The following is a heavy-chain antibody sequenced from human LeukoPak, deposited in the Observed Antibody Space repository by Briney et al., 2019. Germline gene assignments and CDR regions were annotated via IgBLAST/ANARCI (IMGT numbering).Heavy chain of an antibody. D-gene: IGHD6-13*01. CDR1: GGTFISYA. CDR3: ARVFSSSWPRQLDY. V-gene: IGHV1-69*01. J-gene: IGHJ4*02. Sequence: GASVKVSCKASGGTFISYAISWVRQAPGQGLEWMGGIIPIFGTANYAQKFQGRVTITADESTSTAYMELSSLRSEDTAVYYCARVFSSSWPRQLDYWGQGTLVTVSS. CDR2: IIPIFGTA.